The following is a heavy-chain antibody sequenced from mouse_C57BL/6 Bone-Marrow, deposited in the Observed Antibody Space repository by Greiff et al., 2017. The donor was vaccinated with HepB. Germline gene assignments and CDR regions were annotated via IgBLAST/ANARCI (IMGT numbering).Heavy chain of an antibody. CDR2: ISSGGSYT. J-gene: IGHJ3*01. V-gene: IGHV5-6*02. Sequence: EVMLVESGGDLVKPGGSLKLSCAASGFTFSSYGMSWVRQTPDKRLEWVATISSGGSYTYYPDSVKGRFTISRDNAKNTLYLQMSSLKSEDTAMYYCARRYYGSSDVPAWFAYWGQGTLVTVSA. CDR1: GFTFSSYG. D-gene: IGHD1-1*01. CDR3: ARRYYGSSDVPAWFAY.